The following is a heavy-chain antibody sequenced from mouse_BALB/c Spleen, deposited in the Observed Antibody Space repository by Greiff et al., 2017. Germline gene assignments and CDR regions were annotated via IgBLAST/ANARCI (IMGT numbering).Heavy chain of an antibody. Sequence: EVQRVESGGGLVKPGGSLKLSCAASGFTFSDYYMYWVRQTPEKRLEWVATISDGGSYTYYPDSVKGRFTISRDNAKNNLYLQMSSLKSEDTAMYYCARAYYGNYDDYAMDYWGQGTSVTVSS. CDR3: ARAYYGNYDDYAMDY. CDR2: ISDGGSYT. D-gene: IGHD2-10*01. V-gene: IGHV5-4*02. CDR1: GFTFSDYY. J-gene: IGHJ4*01.